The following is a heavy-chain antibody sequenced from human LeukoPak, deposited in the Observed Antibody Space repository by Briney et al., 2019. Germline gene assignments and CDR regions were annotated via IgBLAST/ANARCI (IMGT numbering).Heavy chain of an antibody. CDR2: IEQDGGEE. Sequence: GGSLRLSCAASGFTFSRYWMTWVRQAPGKGPEWVANIEQDGGEEYYVDSVKGRFTISRDNAKNSLYLQMSSLRAEDTAIYYCARDKIEGPSNFDNWGQGILVIVSS. CDR1: GFTFSRYW. D-gene: IGHD2/OR15-2a*01. V-gene: IGHV3-7*03. CDR3: ARDKIEGPSNFDN. J-gene: IGHJ4*02.